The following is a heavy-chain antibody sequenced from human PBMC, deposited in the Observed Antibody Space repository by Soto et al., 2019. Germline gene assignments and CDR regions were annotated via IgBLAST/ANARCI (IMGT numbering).Heavy chain of an antibody. CDR1: GYPFTGPY. D-gene: IGHD4-4*01. CDR3: ARDFRTYSHGVDV. CDR2: INPRSGGT. Sequence: QAQLVQSGTEVKKPGASVKVSCKASGYPFTGPYIYWLRQAPGQGLEWMGWINPRSGGTEFAEKFQGRVTVTRDTSIRTVFLELNSLTSDDTGVYFCARDFRTYSHGVDVWGQGTAVIVSS. V-gene: IGHV1-2*02. J-gene: IGHJ6*02.